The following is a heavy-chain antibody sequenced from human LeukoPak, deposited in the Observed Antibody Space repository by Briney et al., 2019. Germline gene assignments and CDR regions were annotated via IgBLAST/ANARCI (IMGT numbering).Heavy chain of an antibody. CDR2: ITSGSSTI. Sequence: GGSLRLSCAASGFIFSSDTMHWVRQAPGKGLEWVSDITSGSSTINYADAVKGRFTISRDNAQNSLYLQMNSPRADDTAVYFCARESYVGAPFDAWGQGTLVIVSS. CDR1: GFIFSSDT. J-gene: IGHJ5*02. CDR3: ARESYVGAPFDA. V-gene: IGHV3-48*04. D-gene: IGHD3-16*01.